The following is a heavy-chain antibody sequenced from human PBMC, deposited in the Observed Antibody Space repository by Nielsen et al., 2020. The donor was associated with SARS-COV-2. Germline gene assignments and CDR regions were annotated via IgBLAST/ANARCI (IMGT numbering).Heavy chain of an antibody. Sequence: GSLRLSCAASGFTVSSNYMSWVRQAPGKGLEWVSVIYSGGSTYYADSVKGRFTISRDNSKNTLYLQMNSLRAEDTAVYYCATPTIFGVVPIWGQGTMVTVSS. CDR3: ATPTIFGVVPI. CDR2: IYSGGST. J-gene: IGHJ3*02. D-gene: IGHD3-3*01. CDR1: GFTVSSNY. V-gene: IGHV3-66*01.